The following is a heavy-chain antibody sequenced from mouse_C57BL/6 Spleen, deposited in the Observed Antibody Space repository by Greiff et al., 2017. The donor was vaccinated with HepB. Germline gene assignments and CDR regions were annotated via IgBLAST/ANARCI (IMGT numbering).Heavy chain of an antibody. Sequence: QVQLQQSGPELVKPGASVKISCKASGYAFSSSWMNWVKQRPGKGLEWIGRIYPGDGDTNYNGKFKGKATLTADKSSSTAYMQLSSLTSEDSAVYFCARSYGAMDYWGQGTSVTVSS. CDR3: ARSYGAMDY. CDR1: GYAFSSSW. D-gene: IGHD1-1*01. V-gene: IGHV1-82*01. CDR2: IYPGDGDT. J-gene: IGHJ4*01.